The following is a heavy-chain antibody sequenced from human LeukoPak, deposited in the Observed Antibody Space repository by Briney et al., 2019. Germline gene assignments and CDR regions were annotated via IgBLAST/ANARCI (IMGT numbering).Heavy chain of an antibody. Sequence: SQTLSLTFTVSGGSISSGSYYWSWIRQPPGKGLEWIGYIYYSGSTNYNPSLKSRVTISVDTSKNQFSLKLSSVTAADTAVYYCARAGNGDYGGAFDIWGQGTMATVSS. CDR3: ARAGNGDYGGAFDI. CDR2: IYYSGST. D-gene: IGHD4-17*01. J-gene: IGHJ3*02. CDR1: GGSISSGSYY. V-gene: IGHV4-61*01.